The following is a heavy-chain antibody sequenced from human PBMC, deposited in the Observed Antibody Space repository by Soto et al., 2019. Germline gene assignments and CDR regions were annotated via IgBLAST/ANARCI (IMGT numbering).Heavy chain of an antibody. V-gene: IGHV3-30-3*01. CDR1: GFAFSNHA. CDR2: ISYDGNNI. Sequence: QVQLVESGGGVVQPGRSLRLSCAASGFAFSNHAMHWVRQAPGKGLQWVAVISYDGNNIVYADSVKGRFTFSRDNSKNTLFLQMHSLRAEDTAVYYCAREDSRVGVDRHIDHWGQGTLVTVSS. D-gene: IGHD3-3*01. J-gene: IGHJ4*02. CDR3: AREDSRVGVDRHIDH.